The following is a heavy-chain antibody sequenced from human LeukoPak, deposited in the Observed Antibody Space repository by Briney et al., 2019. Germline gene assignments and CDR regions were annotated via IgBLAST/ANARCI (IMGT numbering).Heavy chain of an antibody. D-gene: IGHD2-2*02. V-gene: IGHV3-30*18. Sequence: GGSLRLSCAASGFTFSSYGMHWVRQAPGKGLGWVAVISYDGSNKYYADSVKGRFTISRDNSKNTLYLQMNSLRAEDTAVYYCAKDLEYIVVVPAAIGSDYWGQGTLVTVSS. CDR2: ISYDGSNK. CDR3: AKDLEYIVVVPAAIGSDY. J-gene: IGHJ4*02. CDR1: GFTFSSYG.